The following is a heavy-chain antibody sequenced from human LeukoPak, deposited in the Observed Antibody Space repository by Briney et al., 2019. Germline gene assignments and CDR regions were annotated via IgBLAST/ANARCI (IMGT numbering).Heavy chain of an antibody. CDR1: TFTFSSYE. CDR2: ISSGGSTI. J-gene: IGHJ6*03. V-gene: IGHV3-48*03. CDR3: ARQPNYYYYYMGV. Sequence: GGSLRLSCAACTFTFSSYEMNWVRQAPGKGLEWVSYISSGGSTIYYADSVKGRFTISRDNAKNSLFLRMNSLRAEDTAVYYCARQPNYYYYYMGVWGKGTTVTISS.